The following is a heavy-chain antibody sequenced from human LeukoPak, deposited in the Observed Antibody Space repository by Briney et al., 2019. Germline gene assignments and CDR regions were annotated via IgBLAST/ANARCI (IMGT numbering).Heavy chain of an antibody. D-gene: IGHD4-17*01. V-gene: IGHV3-20*04. Sequence: GGSLRLSCAASGFTFDDYGMSWVRQAPGKGLEWVSSINWNGGSRGYADSVKGRFTISRDNAKNSLYLQMNSLRAEDTAVYYCARGDYGDYVLAYWGQGTLVTVSS. CDR3: ARGDYGDYVLAY. CDR1: GFTFDDYG. CDR2: INWNGGSR. J-gene: IGHJ4*02.